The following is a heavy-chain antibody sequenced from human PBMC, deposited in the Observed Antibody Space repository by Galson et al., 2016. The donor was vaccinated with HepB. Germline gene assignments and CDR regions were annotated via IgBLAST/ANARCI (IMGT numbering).Heavy chain of an antibody. V-gene: IGHV3-74*01. J-gene: IGHJ4*02. Sequence: SLRLSCAASGFTLSSYWMHWVRQAPGKGLVWVSRINSDGSSTSYADSVKGRFTISRDNAKNTLYLQMNSLRAEDTAVYYCARRMATITSFDYWGQGTLVTVSS. D-gene: IGHD5-24*01. CDR1: GFTLSSYW. CDR2: INSDGSST. CDR3: ARRMATITSFDY.